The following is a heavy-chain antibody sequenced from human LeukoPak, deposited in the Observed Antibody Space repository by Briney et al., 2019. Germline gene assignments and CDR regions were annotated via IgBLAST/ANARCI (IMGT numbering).Heavy chain of an antibody. D-gene: IGHD3-22*01. J-gene: IGHJ4*02. CDR2: IWYDGSNK. CDR3: ARDAYDYYDSSGYYSY. V-gene: IGHV3-33*01. Sequence: PGGSLRLSCAASGFTFSSYGMHWVRQAPGKGLEWVAVIWYDGSNKYYADSVKGRFTISRDNSKNTLYLQMNSLRAEDTAVYYCARDAYDYYDSSGYYSYWGQGTLVTVSS. CDR1: GFTFSSYG.